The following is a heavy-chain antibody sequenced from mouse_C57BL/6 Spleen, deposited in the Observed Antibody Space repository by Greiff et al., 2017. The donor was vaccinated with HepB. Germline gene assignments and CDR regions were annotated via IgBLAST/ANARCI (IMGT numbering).Heavy chain of an antibody. CDR2: IDPSDSYT. Sequence: VQLKQPGAELVKPGASVKLSCKASGYTFTSYWMQWVKQRPGQGLEWIGEIDPSDSYTNYNQKFKGKATLTVDTSSSTAYMQLSSLTSEDSAVYYCARVDFYAMDYWGQGTSVTVSS. V-gene: IGHV1-50*01. CDR1: GYTFTSYW. J-gene: IGHJ4*01. CDR3: ARVDFYAMDY.